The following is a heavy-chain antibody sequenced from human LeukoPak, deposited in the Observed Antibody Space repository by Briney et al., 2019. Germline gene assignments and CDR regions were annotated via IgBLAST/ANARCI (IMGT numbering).Heavy chain of an antibody. V-gene: IGHV1-18*01. J-gene: IGHJ4*02. CDR3: ARDHSGSYPFPFDY. CDR1: GYTLTSYG. D-gene: IGHD1-26*01. Sequence: ASVKVSCKASGYTLTSYGISWVRQAPGQGLEWMGWISAYNGNTNYAQKLQGRVTMTTDTSTSTAYMELRSLRSDDTAVYYCARDHSGSYPFPFDYWGQGTLVTVSS. CDR2: ISAYNGNT.